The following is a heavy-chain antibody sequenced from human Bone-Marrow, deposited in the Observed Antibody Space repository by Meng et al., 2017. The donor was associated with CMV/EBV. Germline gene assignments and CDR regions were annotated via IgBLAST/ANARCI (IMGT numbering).Heavy chain of an antibody. V-gene: IGHV3-13*01. CDR3: AKVGPLGGKLRLLDY. CDR1: GFTFSSND. CDR2: IGTAGDT. Sequence: GESLKISCAASGFTFSSNDMHWVRQTTGKGLEWVSAIGTAGDTYYPGSVKGRFTISRENAKNSFYLQMNSLRAGDTAVYYCAKVGPLGGKLRLLDYWGQGTLVTVSS. J-gene: IGHJ4*02. D-gene: IGHD3-16*01.